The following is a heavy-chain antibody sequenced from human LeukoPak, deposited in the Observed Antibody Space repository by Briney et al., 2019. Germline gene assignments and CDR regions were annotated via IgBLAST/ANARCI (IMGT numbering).Heavy chain of an antibody. CDR2: INHSVGT. V-gene: IGHV4-34*01. CDR1: SGSFSGYY. J-gene: IGHJ6*03. CDR3: ARHPYYYYYYMDV. Sequence: SETLSLTCSVYSGSFSGYYWSWIRQPPGKGLEWIGEINHSVGTNYNPSLKSRVTMSLDTSKNQFSLKLSSVTAADTAVYYCARHPYYYYYYMDVWGKGTTVTVSS.